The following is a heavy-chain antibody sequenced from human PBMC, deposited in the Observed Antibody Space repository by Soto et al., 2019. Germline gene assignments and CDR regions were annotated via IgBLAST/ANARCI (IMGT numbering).Heavy chain of an antibody. CDR3: ARVRGSGCLDY. Sequence: EVQLVESGGGLVQPGGSLRLSCVASGFTFSDHWLTWVRQAPGKGLEWVANIKQDGSEKYYVDSVKGRFTISRDNAKNSVYVQMNSLRGEDTAVYYCARVRGSGCLDYWGQGTLVTVSS. J-gene: IGHJ4*02. CDR1: GFTFSDHW. D-gene: IGHD6-19*01. CDR2: IKQDGSEK. V-gene: IGHV3-7*01.